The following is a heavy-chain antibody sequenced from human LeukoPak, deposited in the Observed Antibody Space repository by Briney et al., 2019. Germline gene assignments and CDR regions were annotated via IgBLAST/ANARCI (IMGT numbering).Heavy chain of an antibody. D-gene: IGHD3-3*01. J-gene: IGHJ6*04. CDR2: IYYSGST. V-gene: IGHV4-61*01. CDR3: ARDDFWSGMDV. Sequence: SETLSLTCTVSGGSISSSSYYWGWIRQPPGKGLEWIGYIYYSGSTNYNPSLKSRVTISVDTSKNQFSLKLSSVAAADTAVYYCARDDFWSGMDVWGKGTTVTVSS. CDR1: GGSISSSSYY.